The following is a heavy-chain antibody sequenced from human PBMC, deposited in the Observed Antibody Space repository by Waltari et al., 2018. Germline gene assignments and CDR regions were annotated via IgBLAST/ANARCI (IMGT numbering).Heavy chain of an antibody. CDR3: ARVGITMIGDAFDI. CDR2: IYSSGST. D-gene: IGHD3-22*01. J-gene: IGHJ3*02. CDR1: GGSISSYY. V-gene: IGHV4-59*01. Sequence: QVQLQESGPGLVKPSETLSLTCTVSGGSISSYYWSWIRQPPGKGLEWIGYIYSSGSTNDNPSLKSRVTTSVDTSKNQFSLKLGSVTAADTGVYYCARVGITMIGDAFDIWGQGTMVTVSS.